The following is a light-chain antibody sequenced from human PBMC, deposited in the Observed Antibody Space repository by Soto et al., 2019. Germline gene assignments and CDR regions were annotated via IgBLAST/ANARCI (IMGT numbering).Light chain of an antibody. CDR2: DAF. J-gene: IGKJ4*01. Sequence: EIVLTQSPATLSLSPGERATLSCRASQSVSSYLAWYQQKPGQAPRLLIYDAFNRATGIPARFSGSGSGTDFTLTISILEPEDYAVYYCQHRSNWPLTFGGGTKVEIK. V-gene: IGKV3-11*01. CDR3: QHRSNWPLT. CDR1: QSVSSY.